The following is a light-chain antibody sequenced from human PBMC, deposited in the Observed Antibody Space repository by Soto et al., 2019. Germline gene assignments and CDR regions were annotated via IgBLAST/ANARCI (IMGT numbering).Light chain of an antibody. J-gene: IGKJ2*01. CDR1: QSISTW. CDR2: DAS. Sequence: DLPMTQSPSTLSASVGDRVIITCRASQSISTWLAWYQQKPGKAPNLLIYDASTLQSGVPLRFSGGGSGTEFTLTISSLQPDDFATYYCQQYNSYWYTFGQGTRLEIK. V-gene: IGKV1-5*01. CDR3: QQYNSYWYT.